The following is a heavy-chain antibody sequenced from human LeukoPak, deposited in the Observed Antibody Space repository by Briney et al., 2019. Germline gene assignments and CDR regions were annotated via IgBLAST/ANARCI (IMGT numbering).Heavy chain of an antibody. D-gene: IGHD3-22*01. CDR3: TRDTKRAKYYYDSSGYSPFDY. J-gene: IGHJ4*02. CDR1: GFTFSSYW. V-gene: IGHV3-7*03. CDR2: IIQDGSEK. Sequence: GGSLRLSCDTSGFTFSSYWMSWVRQAPGKGLEWVANIIQDGSEKYYIDSVEGRFTISRDNGENSLYLQMDSLKTEDTAVYYCTRDTKRAKYYYDSSGYSPFDYWGQGTLVTVSS.